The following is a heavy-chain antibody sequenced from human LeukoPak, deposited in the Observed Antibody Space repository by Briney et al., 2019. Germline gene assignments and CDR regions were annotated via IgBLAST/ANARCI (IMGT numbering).Heavy chain of an antibody. CDR2: IKQDGSKK. D-gene: IGHD7-27*01. J-gene: IGHJ4*02. CDR3: ARENWGLDY. CDR1: GFTVSSNY. V-gene: IGHV3-7*01. Sequence: GGSLRLSYAASGFTVSSNYMSWVRQAPGKGLEWVANIKQDGSKKNYVDSMKGRFTISRDNAKNSLYLQMNSLRAEDTAVYYCARENWGLDYWGQGTLVTVSS.